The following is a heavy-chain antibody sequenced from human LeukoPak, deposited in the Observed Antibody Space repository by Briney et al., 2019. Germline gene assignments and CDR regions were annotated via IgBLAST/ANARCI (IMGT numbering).Heavy chain of an antibody. J-gene: IGHJ6*03. D-gene: IGHD3-16*01. Sequence: SGGSLRLSCAASGFTFSSYSMNWVRQAPGKGLEWVSSISSSSSYIYYADSVKGRFTISRDNAKNSLYLQMNSLRAEDTAVYYCARPRGESGYYYYMDVWGKGTTVTVSS. CDR2: ISSSSSYI. CDR1: GFTFSSYS. CDR3: ARPRGESGYYYYMDV. V-gene: IGHV3-21*01.